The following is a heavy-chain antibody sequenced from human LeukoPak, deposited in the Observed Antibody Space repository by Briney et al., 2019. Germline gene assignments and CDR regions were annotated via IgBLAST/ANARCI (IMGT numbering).Heavy chain of an antibody. J-gene: IGHJ4*02. CDR3: ASPIVATSALDY. D-gene: IGHD5-12*01. CDR1: GYTFTSYY. V-gene: IGHV1-46*03. Sequence: ASVKVSCKASGYTFTSYYMHWVRQAPGQGLEWMGIINSSGGSTSYAQKFQGRVTMTRDTSTNTVYMELSSLRSEDTAVYYCASPIVATSALDYWGQGTLVTVSS. CDR2: INSSGGST.